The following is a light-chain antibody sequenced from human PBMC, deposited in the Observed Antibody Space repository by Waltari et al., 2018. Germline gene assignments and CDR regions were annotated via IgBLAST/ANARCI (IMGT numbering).Light chain of an antibody. V-gene: IGKV1-5*03. CDR3: QQYNSYLWM. Sequence: DIQMTQSPSTLSASVGDSVTITCRASQTISRWVAWYQQKPGEAPKLLISKASTLESGVPSRFSGSGSGTEFTLTITSLQPDDFATYYCQQYNSYLWMFGQGTKVEIK. J-gene: IGKJ1*01. CDR1: QTISRW. CDR2: KAS.